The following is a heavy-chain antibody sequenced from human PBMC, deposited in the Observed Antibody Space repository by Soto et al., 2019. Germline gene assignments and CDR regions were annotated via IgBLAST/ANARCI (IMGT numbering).Heavy chain of an antibody. J-gene: IGHJ6*02. V-gene: IGHV4-59*01. CDR1: GASLNTSY. Sequence: PSETLSRTCTVSGASLNTSYWVLLRQPPGKAPEWIGYVYYAGATNYNPSLESRVTISPDTSRNQFSLNLRSVTAADTAVYYCARVMGDWGTYYYYYGMDVWGQGTTVTVSS. CDR3: ARVMGDWGTYYYYYGMDV. D-gene: IGHD3-16*01. CDR2: VYYAGAT.